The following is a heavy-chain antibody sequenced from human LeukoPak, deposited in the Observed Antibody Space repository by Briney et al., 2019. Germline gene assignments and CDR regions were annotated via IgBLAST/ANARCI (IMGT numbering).Heavy chain of an antibody. CDR3: ARVDPDSSSTLEVFDY. V-gene: IGHV4-59*01. D-gene: IGHD6-6*01. CDR2: IYYSGST. CDR1: GGSISSYY. J-gene: IGHJ4*02. Sequence: SETLSLTCTVSGGSISSYYWSWIRQPPGKGLEWIGYIYYSGSTNYNPSLKSRVTISVDTSKNQFSLKLSTVTAADTAVYYCARVDPDSSSTLEVFDYWGQGTLVTVSS.